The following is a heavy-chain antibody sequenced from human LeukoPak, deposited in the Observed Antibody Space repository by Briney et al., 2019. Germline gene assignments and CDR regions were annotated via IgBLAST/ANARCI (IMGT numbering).Heavy chain of an antibody. CDR3: AKSHDSSGSDY. CDR1: GFSFSDYA. V-gene: IGHV3-23*01. J-gene: IGHJ4*02. D-gene: IGHD3-22*01. CDR2: ISGPGGNT. Sequence: SLRLSCAASGFSFSDYAMNCARHAPGKGLQWVSSISGPGGNTYYADSVKGRFTISRDNSKNTLYMQMNSLRAEDTAVYYCAKSHDSSGSDYWGQGTLVTVSS.